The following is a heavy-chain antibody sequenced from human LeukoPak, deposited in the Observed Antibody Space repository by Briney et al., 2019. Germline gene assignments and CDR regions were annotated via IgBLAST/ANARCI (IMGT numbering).Heavy chain of an antibody. V-gene: IGHV3-15*01. D-gene: IGHD3-22*01. CDR1: GFTFSNAW. Sequence: GGSLRLSCAASGFTFSNAWMSWVRQAPGKGLEWVGRIKSKTDGGTTDYAAPVKGRFTISRDDSKNTLYLQMNSLKPEYIAVYYFNTDAVYYYDSTGNFDNSGPRTQGTVSS. CDR2: IKSKTDGGTT. J-gene: IGHJ4*01. CDR3: NTDAVYYYDSTGNFDN.